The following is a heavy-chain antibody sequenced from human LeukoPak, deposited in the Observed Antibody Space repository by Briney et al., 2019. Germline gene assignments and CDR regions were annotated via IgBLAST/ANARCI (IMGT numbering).Heavy chain of an antibody. CDR1: GFSFGRHA. CDR2: ASYDGTRQ. J-gene: IGHJ4*02. D-gene: IGHD3-10*01. Sequence: TGGSLRLSCVGSGFSFGRHAMHWVRQAPGKGLEWLVVASYDGTRQYYADFVRGRFTISRDNSKNTVYLDMNRLRVDDTAVYYCAKDWSEGSGSYIDYWGQGALVTVSS. CDR3: AKDWSEGSGSYIDY. V-gene: IGHV3-30*04.